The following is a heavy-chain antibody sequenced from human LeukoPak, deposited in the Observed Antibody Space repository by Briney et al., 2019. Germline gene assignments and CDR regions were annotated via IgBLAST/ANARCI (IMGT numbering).Heavy chain of an antibody. D-gene: IGHD3-16*01. V-gene: IGHV3-21*01. CDR1: GFTFSSYA. Sequence: PGGSLRLSCAASGFTFSSYAMSWVRQAPGKGLEWVSSISSSSSSYIYYADSVKGRFTISRDNAKNSLYLQMNSLRAEDTAVYYCARVGDSGAFDIWGQGTMVTVSS. J-gene: IGHJ3*02. CDR2: ISSSSSSYI. CDR3: ARVGDSGAFDI.